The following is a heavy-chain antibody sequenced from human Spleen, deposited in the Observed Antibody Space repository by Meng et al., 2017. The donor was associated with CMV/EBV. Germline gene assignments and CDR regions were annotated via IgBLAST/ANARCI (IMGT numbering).Heavy chain of an antibody. Sequence: GESLKISCAASGFTVSDNYMNWVRQAPGKGLEWVAVMFSGGTTHYADSVKGRFTISRDNSKNTLYLQMNNLRPEDTAVYYCAGVIKWGYWGQGTLVTVSS. CDR2: MFSGGTT. V-gene: IGHV3-66*02. D-gene: IGHD5-12*01. J-gene: IGHJ4*02. CDR3: AGVIKWGY. CDR1: GFTVSDNY.